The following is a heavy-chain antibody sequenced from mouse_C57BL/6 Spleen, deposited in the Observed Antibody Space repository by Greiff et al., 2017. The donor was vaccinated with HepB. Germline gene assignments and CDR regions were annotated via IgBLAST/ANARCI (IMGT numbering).Heavy chain of an antibody. Sequence: EVQGVESGPELVKPGDSVKISCKASGYSFTGYFMNWVMQSHGKSLEWIGRINPYNGDTFYNQKFKGKATLTVDKSSSTAHMELRSLTSEDSAVYYCARWETTVVADYFDYWGQGTTLTVSS. D-gene: IGHD1-1*01. CDR3: ARWETTVVADYFDY. CDR1: GYSFTGYF. CDR2: INPYNGDT. V-gene: IGHV1-20*01. J-gene: IGHJ2*01.